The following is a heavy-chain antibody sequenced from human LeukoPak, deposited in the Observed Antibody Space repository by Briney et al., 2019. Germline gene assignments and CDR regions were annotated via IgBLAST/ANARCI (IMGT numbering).Heavy chain of an antibody. J-gene: IGHJ6*02. Sequence: SETLSLTCAVYGGSFSGYYWSWIRQPPGKGLEWIGEINHSGSTNYNPSLKSRVTISVDTSKNQFSLKLSSVTAADTAVYYCARGQPHYDILTGYYRAEIYGMDVWGQGTTVTVSS. CDR2: INHSGST. CDR3: ARGQPHYDILTGYYRAEIYGMDV. D-gene: IGHD3-9*01. CDR1: GGSFSGYY. V-gene: IGHV4-34*01.